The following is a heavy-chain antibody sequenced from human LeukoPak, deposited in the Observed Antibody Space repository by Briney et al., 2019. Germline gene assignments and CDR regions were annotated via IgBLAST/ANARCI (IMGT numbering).Heavy chain of an antibody. Sequence: ASMKVSCKASGYTFTGYYMHWVRQAPGQGLEWMGWINPNSGGTNYAQKFQGRVTMTRDTSISTAYMELSRLRSDDTAVYYCARDPYGDYVFDYWGQGTLVTVSS. CDR1: GYTFTGYY. D-gene: IGHD4-17*01. CDR3: ARDPYGDYVFDY. V-gene: IGHV1-2*02. CDR2: INPNSGGT. J-gene: IGHJ4*02.